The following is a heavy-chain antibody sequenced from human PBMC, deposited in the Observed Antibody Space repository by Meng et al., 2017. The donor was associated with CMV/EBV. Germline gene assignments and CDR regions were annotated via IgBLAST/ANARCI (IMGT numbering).Heavy chain of an antibody. CDR3: ARGASSTDAFDF. V-gene: IGHV3-13*01. Sequence: GESLKISCAASGFTFSNYDMHWVRQATGKGLEWVSSIGTAGDTYYPGSVKGRFSISRENAKNSLYLQINSLRAGDTEVYYCARGASSTDAFDFWGPGTVVTVSS. J-gene: IGHJ3*01. CDR1: GFTFSNYD. CDR2: IGTAGDT. D-gene: IGHD6-6*01.